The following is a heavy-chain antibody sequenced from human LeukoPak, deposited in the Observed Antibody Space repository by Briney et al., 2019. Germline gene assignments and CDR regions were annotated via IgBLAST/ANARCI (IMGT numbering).Heavy chain of an antibody. CDR2: VYYSGST. Sequence: SETLSLTCTVSGGSISSSTYYWGWIRQPPGKGLEWIGSVYYSGSTYYNPSLKSRVTISVDTSKNQFSLKLSSVTAADTAVYYCARCPSSGYYSYPDYWGQGSLVTVSS. V-gene: IGHV4-39*07. J-gene: IGHJ4*02. CDR1: GGSISSSTYY. CDR3: ARCPSSGYYSYPDY. D-gene: IGHD3-22*01.